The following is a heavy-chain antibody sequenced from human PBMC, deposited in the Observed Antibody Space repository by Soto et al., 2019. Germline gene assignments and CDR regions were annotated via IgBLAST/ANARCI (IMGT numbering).Heavy chain of an antibody. Sequence: PSETLSLTCTVSCGSISSGDYYWSWIRQPPGKGLEWIGYIYYSGSTYYNPSLKSRVTISVDTSKNQFSLELSSVTAADTAVYYCARETGGSVSGVVIIPHFDYWGQGTLVTVSS. CDR2: IYYSGST. V-gene: IGHV4-30-4*01. CDR1: CGSISSGDYY. J-gene: IGHJ4*02. CDR3: ARETGGSVSGVVIIPHFDY. D-gene: IGHD3-3*01.